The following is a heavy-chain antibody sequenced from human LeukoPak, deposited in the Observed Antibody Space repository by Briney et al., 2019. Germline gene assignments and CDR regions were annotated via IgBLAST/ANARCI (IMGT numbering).Heavy chain of an antibody. CDR3: ARALWLGEGFFDY. CDR2: IGSSGTTI. J-gene: IGHJ4*02. V-gene: IGHV3-11*04. CDR1: GFTFSDYY. Sequence: GGSLRLSCAASGFTFSDYYMTWIRQAPGKGLEWVSHIGSSGTTIYHADSMKGRFTISRDNAKNSLYLQMNSLRAEDTAIYYCARALWLGEGFFDYWGQGTLVTVSS. D-gene: IGHD3-10*01.